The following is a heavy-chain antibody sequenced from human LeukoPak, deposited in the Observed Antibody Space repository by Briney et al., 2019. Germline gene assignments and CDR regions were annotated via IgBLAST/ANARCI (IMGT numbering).Heavy chain of an antibody. CDR1: GGSISSSSYY. D-gene: IGHD3-10*01. J-gene: IGHJ4*02. Sequence: TSETLSLTCTVSGGSISSSSYYWGWIRQPPGKGLEWIGSIYYSGSTYYNPSLKSRVTISVDTSKNQFSLKLSSVTAADTAVYYCASRPVYYYGSGSYYTIFDYWGQGTLVTVSS. CDR2: IYYSGST. V-gene: IGHV4-39*01. CDR3: ASRPVYYYGSGSYYTIFDY.